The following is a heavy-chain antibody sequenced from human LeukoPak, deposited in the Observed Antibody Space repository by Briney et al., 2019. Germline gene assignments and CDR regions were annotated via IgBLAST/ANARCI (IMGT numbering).Heavy chain of an antibody. J-gene: IGHJ4*02. Sequence: GGSLRLSCAASGFTFSDYYMSWIRQAPGKGLEWVSVIYSGGSTYYADSVKGRFTISRDNSKNTLYLQMNSLRAEDTAVYYCARDVSGYGPFDYWGQGTLVTVSS. CDR1: GFTFSDYY. V-gene: IGHV3-53*01. CDR2: IYSGGST. D-gene: IGHD5-12*01. CDR3: ARDVSGYGPFDY.